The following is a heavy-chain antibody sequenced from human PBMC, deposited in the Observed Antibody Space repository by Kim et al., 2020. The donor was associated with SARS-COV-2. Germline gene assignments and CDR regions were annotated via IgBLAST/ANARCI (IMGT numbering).Heavy chain of an antibody. Sequence: SETLSLTCTVSGGSISSYYWSWIRQPPGKGLEWIGYIYYSGSTNYNPSLKSRVTISVDTSKNQFSLKLSSVTAADTAVYYCARVRGGYCSSTSCYTNYGMDVWGQGTTVTVSS. CDR2: IYYSGST. CDR1: GGSISSYY. V-gene: IGHV4-59*13. CDR3: ARVRGGYCSSTSCYTNYGMDV. J-gene: IGHJ6*02. D-gene: IGHD2-2*02.